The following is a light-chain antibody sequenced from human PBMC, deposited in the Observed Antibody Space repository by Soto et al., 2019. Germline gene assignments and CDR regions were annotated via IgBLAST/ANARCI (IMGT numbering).Light chain of an antibody. V-gene: IGKV1-39*01. CDR3: QQAASFPIT. CDR2: AAS. CDR1: QSISSY. J-gene: IGKJ5*01. Sequence: DIQMTQSPSSLSASVGDRVAITCRASQSISSYLNWYQQKPGKAPKLLIYAASSLQSGVPSRFSGSGSGTDFTLTINGLQPEDFATYYCQQAASFPITFGQGTRLETK.